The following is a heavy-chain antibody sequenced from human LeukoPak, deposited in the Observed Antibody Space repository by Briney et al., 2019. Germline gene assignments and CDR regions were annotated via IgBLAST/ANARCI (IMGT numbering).Heavy chain of an antibody. CDR2: IIPIFGTA. Sequence: ASVKVSCKASGGTFISYAISWVRQAPGQGLEWMGGIIPIFGTANYAQKFQGRVTITADESTSTAYMELSSLRSEDTAVYYCARGPILVRGVILADSVGGMDVWGQGTTVTVSS. CDR3: ARGPILVRGVILADSVGGMDV. V-gene: IGHV1-69*13. CDR1: GGTFISYA. D-gene: IGHD3-10*01. J-gene: IGHJ6*02.